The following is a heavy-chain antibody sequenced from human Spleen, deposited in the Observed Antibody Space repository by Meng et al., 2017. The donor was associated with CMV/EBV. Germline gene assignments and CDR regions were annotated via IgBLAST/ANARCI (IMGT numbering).Heavy chain of an antibody. V-gene: IGHV3-7*01. J-gene: IGHJ4*02. CDR1: AFTFSTSW. CDR3: ARVGYCSSTSCYKWWDY. D-gene: IGHD2-2*02. CDR2: IKEDGSEN. Sequence: GESLKISCAASAFTFSTSWMSWVRQAPGKGLQWVGNIKEDGSENNYLDSVKGRFTISRDNAKNSVYLHMSSLRAEDTAMYYCARVGYCSSTSCYKWWDYWGQGTLVTVSS.